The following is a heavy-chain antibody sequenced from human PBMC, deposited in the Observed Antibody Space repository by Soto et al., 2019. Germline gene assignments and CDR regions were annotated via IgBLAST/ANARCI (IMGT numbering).Heavy chain of an antibody. J-gene: IGHJ4*02. Sequence: ASVKVSCKTSGYIFTGYSIFWVRQAPGQSLEWMGWINAANGNTKYSQKFQGRVTITKDTIATTAYMELSGLRSEDTAVYYCARENDFLTGYSFDYWGQGTLVTVS. CDR1: GYIFTGYS. V-gene: IGHV1-3*01. D-gene: IGHD3-9*01. CDR2: INAANGNT. CDR3: ARENDFLTGYSFDY.